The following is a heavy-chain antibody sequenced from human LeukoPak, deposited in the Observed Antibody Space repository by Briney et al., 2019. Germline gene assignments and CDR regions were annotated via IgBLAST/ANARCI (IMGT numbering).Heavy chain of an antibody. V-gene: IGHV3-74*01. CDR1: GFTFNTYW. D-gene: IGHD2-15*01. J-gene: IGHJ4*02. CDR2: INGDGRST. Sequence: GSLRLSCAASGFTFNTYWMHWVRQAPGKGLVWVARINGDGRSTTYADSVKGRFTISRDNAKNTLYLQMNSLRAEDTAVYYCARMSCGGTCYLDYWGQGTLVTVSS. CDR3: ARMSCGGTCYLDY.